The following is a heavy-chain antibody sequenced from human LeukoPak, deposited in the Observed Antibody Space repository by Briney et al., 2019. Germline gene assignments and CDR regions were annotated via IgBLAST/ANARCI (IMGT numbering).Heavy chain of an antibody. D-gene: IGHD5-24*01. CDR1: GGSFSGYY. J-gene: IGHJ4*02. V-gene: IGHV4-34*01. CDR2: INHSGST. CDR3: ARSRDGYNYFDY. Sequence: SETLSLTCAVYGGSFSGYYWSWIRQPPGKGLEWIGEINHSGSTNYNPSLKSRVTISVDTSKNQFSLKLSSVTAADTAVYYCARSRDGYNYFDYWGQGTLVTVSS.